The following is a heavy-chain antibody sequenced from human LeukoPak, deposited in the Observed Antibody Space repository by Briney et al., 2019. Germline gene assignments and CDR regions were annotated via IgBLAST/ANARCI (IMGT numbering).Heavy chain of an antibody. D-gene: IGHD6-19*01. J-gene: IGHJ5*02. CDR3: ASSEQWLVNWFDP. Sequence: ASVKVSCKASGYTFTSYAMNWVRQAPGQGLEWMGWINTNTGNPTYAQGFTGRFAFSLDTSVSTAYLQISSLKAEDTAVYYCASSEQWLVNWFDPWGQGTLVTVSS. CDR1: GYTFTSYA. CDR2: INTNTGNP. V-gene: IGHV7-4-1*02.